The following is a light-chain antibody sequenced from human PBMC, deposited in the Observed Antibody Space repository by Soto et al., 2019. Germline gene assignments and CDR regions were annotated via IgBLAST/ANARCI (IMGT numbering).Light chain of an antibody. CDR2: EVS. CDR1: SSDVGGYNY. Sequence: QSALTQPASVSGSPGQSITISCTGTSSDVGGYNYVSWYQQHPGKAPKLMISEVSNRPSGVSNRFSGSKSGNTASLTISGLQAEDEADYYCSSYTSSSTPVFGTGTKLTVL. J-gene: IGLJ1*01. V-gene: IGLV2-14*01. CDR3: SSYTSSSTPV.